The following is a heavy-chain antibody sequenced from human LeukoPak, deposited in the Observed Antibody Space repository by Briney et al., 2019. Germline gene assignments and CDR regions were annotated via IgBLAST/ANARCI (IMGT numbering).Heavy chain of an antibody. J-gene: IGHJ3*02. V-gene: IGHV3-38-3*01. CDR3: ARAVYDILTGYYSAFDI. D-gene: IGHD3-9*01. Sequence: GGSLRLSCAASGFTVSSNEMSWVRQAPGKGLEWVSSISGGSTYYADSRKGRFTISRDNSKNTLHLQMNSLRAEDTAVYYCARAVYDILTGYYSAFDIWGQGTMVTVSS. CDR2: ISGGST. CDR1: GFTVSSNE.